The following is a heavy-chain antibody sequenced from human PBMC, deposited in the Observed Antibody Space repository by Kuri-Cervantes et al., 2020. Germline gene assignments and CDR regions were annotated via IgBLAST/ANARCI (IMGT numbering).Heavy chain of an antibody. D-gene: IGHD3-22*01. V-gene: IGHV3-48*03. Sequence: GESLKISCAASGFTFKNYEMHWVRQAPGKGLEWVSNIRSSGGTIYYADSVKGRFTISRDNAKNSLYLQMNSLRAEDTAVYYCARGGYYDSSGQDTDAFDIWGQGTMVTVSS. J-gene: IGHJ3*02. CDR2: IRSSGGTI. CDR3: ARGGYYDSSGQDTDAFDI. CDR1: GFTFKNYE.